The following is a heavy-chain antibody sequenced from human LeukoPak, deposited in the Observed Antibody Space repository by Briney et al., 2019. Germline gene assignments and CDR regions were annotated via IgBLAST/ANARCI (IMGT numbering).Heavy chain of an antibody. J-gene: IGHJ3*02. V-gene: IGHV4-59*01. CDR1: GGSISSYY. D-gene: IGHD5-18*01. Sequence: SETLSLTCTVSGGSISSYYWSWIRQPPGKGLEWIGYIYYSGSTNYNPSLKSRVTISVDTSKNQFSLKLSSVTAADTAVYYCARALAIVDTAMGEAFDIWGHGTMVTVSS. CDR2: IYYSGST. CDR3: ARALAIVDTAMGEAFDI.